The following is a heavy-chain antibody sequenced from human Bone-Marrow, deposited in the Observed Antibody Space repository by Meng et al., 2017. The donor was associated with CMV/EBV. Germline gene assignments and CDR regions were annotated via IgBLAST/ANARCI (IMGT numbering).Heavy chain of an antibody. Sequence: GGSLRLSCAASGFTVSSNYMSWVRQAPGKGLEWVSVIYSGGSTYYADSVKGRFTISRDNSKNTLYLQMNSLRAEDTAVYYCARIAAVAGRRVAFDIWGQGTMVTVSS. CDR3: ARIAAVAGRRVAFDI. CDR2: IYSGGST. J-gene: IGHJ3*02. CDR1: GFTVSSNY. D-gene: IGHD6-19*01. V-gene: IGHV3-66*02.